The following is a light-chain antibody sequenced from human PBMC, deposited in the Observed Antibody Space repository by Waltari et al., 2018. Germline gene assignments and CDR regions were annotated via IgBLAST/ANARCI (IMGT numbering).Light chain of an antibody. V-gene: IGKV2-24*01. Sequence: DFVLTQTPLSSLVTLGQPASISCRSSQALGHSNGNPYLNWVQQRPGQPPRLLIYNISKRFSGVPDRFSGSGAGTDFTLRISRVEAEDVAVYYCVQSTHFPRTVGQGTKVEIK. CDR1: QALGHSNGNPY. CDR2: NIS. CDR3: VQSTHFPRT. J-gene: IGKJ1*01.